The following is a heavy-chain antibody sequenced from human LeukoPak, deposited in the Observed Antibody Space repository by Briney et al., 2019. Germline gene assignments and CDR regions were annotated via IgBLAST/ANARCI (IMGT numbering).Heavy chain of an antibody. CDR3: ARAVMIVVVKDYYYYYGMDV. J-gene: IGHJ6*02. CDR1: GGTFSSYA. CDR2: IIPIFGIA. V-gene: IGHV1-69*04. Sequence: SVKVSCKASGGTFSSYAISWVRQAPGQGLEWMGRIIPIFGIANYAQKFQGRVTITADKSTSTAYMELSSLRSEDTAVYYCARAVMIVVVKDYYYYYGMDVWGQGTTVTVSS. D-gene: IGHD3-22*01.